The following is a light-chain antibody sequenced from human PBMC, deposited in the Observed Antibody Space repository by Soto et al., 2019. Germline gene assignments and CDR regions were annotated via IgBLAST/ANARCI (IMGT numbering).Light chain of an antibody. CDR2: EVS. J-gene: IGLJ1*01. Sequence: QSALTQPASVSGSPGQSITISCTGTSSDVGGYNYVSWYQQHPGKAPKLMIYEVSNRPSGVSNRFSGSKSGNTASPTISGLQAEDEADYYCSSYTSGSTPYVFGTGTKVTVL. V-gene: IGLV2-14*01. CDR3: SSYTSGSTPYV. CDR1: SSDVGGYNY.